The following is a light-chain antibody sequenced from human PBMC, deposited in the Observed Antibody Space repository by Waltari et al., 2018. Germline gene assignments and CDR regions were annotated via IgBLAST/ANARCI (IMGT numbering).Light chain of an antibody. V-gene: IGKV1-39*01. J-gene: IGKJ2*01. CDR1: QSISSY. Sequence: DIQMTQSPSSLSASVGDRVTITCRASQSISSYLNWFQQRPGKAPKVLIYGASSLQNGVPSRFRGIGSGTSFTLTISSLHPDDFATYYCQQSDDTPFTFGQGTKLEIK. CDR3: QQSDDTPFT. CDR2: GAS.